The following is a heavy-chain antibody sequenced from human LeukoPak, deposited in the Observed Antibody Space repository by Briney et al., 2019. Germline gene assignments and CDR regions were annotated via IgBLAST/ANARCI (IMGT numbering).Heavy chain of an antibody. V-gene: IGHV3-48*02. Sequence: GGSLRLSCAASGFTFSSYSMNWVRQAPGKGREWVSYISSSSGTIHYADSVKGRFTISRDYATNSLYLQTSSLRDEDTAVYYCARDRYGDYVSDYWGQGTLVTVSS. CDR2: ISSSSGTI. CDR3: ARDRYGDYVSDY. D-gene: IGHD4-17*01. J-gene: IGHJ4*02. CDR1: GFTFSSYS.